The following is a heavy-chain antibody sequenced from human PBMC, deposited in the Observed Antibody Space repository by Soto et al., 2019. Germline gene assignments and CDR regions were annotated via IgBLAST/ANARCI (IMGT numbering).Heavy chain of an antibody. CDR1: GFTFSSYA. J-gene: IGHJ4*02. D-gene: IGHD3-10*01. CDR3: ASMLTIFRGVTGIRDFYF. V-gene: IGHV3-23*01. Sequence: EVQLLESGGDLVQDGGSLRLSCAASGFTFSSYAMSWVRQAPGKGLEWISALRGGGVTIYYLDSVKGRFTISRDNSKDTFYLEMNSLLAEYTTVYYCASMLTIFRGVTGIRDFYFWRQGGLVTVSS. CDR2: LRGGGVTI.